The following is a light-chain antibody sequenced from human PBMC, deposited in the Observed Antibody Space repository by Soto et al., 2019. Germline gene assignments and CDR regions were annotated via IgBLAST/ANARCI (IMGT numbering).Light chain of an antibody. V-gene: IGKV3-11*01. J-gene: IGKJ2*01. CDR3: QQRTNWPYT. CDR2: DAS. Sequence: EIVLTQSPATLSLSPGERATLSCRASQSVSSSLAWYQQKPGQAPRRLIYDASNRATAIPARFSGSGSGTDFTLNISSLEPEDFAVYYCQQRTNWPYTFGQGNKLEIK. CDR1: QSVSSS.